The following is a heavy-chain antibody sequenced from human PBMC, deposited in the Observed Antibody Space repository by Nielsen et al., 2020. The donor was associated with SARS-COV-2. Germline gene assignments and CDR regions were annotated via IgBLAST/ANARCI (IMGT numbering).Heavy chain of an antibody. Sequence: WVRQAPGQGLEWMGGIIPIFGTANYAQKFQGRVTITADKSTSTAYMELSSLRSEDTAVYYCARVGRDSSPGGRFDPWGQGTLVTVSS. CDR3: ARVGRDSSPGGRFDP. CDR2: IIPIFGTA. D-gene: IGHD6-13*01. V-gene: IGHV1-69*06. J-gene: IGHJ5*02.